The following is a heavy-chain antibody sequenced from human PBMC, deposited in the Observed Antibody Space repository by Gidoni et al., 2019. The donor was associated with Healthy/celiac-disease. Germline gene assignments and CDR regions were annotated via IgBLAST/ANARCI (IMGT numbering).Heavy chain of an antibody. Sequence: QVQLVESGGGVVQPGRSLRLSCAASGFPFSSYGMHWVRQAPGKGLEWVEVISYDGSNKYYADSVKGRFTISRDNSKNTLYLQMNSLRAEDTAVYYCAKDGDYIAVAGNPDYWGQGTLVTVSS. V-gene: IGHV3-30*18. D-gene: IGHD6-19*01. CDR1: GFPFSSYG. CDR3: AKDGDYIAVAGNPDY. J-gene: IGHJ4*02. CDR2: ISYDGSNK.